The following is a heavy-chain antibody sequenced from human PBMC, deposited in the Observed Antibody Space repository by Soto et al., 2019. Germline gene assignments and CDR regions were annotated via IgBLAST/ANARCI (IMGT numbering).Heavy chain of an antibody. D-gene: IGHD5-12*01. CDR1: GDSIRRYY. J-gene: IGHJ6*02. CDR2: IYYRGST. Sequence: SETMSLAWTVCGDSIRRYYWAWIRQPPGKGLELIGYIYYRGSTRYNPSLKSRVTISVDMSKNQFSLKLISVIAADTAVYYCARAYGGFDNGLDVWGQGTAVTVSS. V-gene: IGHV4-59*01. CDR3: ARAYGGFDNGLDV.